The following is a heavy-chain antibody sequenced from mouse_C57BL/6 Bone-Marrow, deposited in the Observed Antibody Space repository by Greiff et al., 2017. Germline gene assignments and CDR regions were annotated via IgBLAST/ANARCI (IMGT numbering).Heavy chain of an antibody. CDR2: INPYNGGT. CDR1: GYTFTDYY. D-gene: IGHD2-14*01. Sequence: LVEPGASVKMSCKASGYTFTDYYMNLVKQSHGKSLEWIGVINPYNGGTSYNQKFKGKATLTVDKSSSTAYMELNSLTSEDSAVYYCAPLPRYAVYAMDYWGQGTSVTVSS. J-gene: IGHJ4*01. V-gene: IGHV1-19*01. CDR3: APLPRYAVYAMDY.